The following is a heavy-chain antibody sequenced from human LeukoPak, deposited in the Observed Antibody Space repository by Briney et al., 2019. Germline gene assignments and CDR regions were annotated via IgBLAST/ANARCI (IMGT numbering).Heavy chain of an antibody. CDR3: ARGGMDDSGYDYSPGHFDY. CDR1: GGTFSSYA. CDR2: IIPIFGTA. D-gene: IGHD5-12*01. V-gene: IGHV1-69*01. J-gene: IGHJ4*02. Sequence: SVKVSCKASGGTFSSYAISWVRQAPGQGLEWMGGIIPIFGTANYAQKFQGRVTITADESTSTAYMELSSLRSEDTAVYYCARGGMDDSGYDYSPGHFDYWGQGTLVTVSS.